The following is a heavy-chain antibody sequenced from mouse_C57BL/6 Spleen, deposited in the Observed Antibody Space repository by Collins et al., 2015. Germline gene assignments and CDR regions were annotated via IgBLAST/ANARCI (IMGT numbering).Heavy chain of an antibody. CDR2: IHPSDSDT. V-gene: IGHV1-74*01. J-gene: IGHJ4*01. CDR1: DYTFTSYW. CDR3: AILGYYDYYAMDY. Sequence: QVQLQQPGAELVKPGASVKVSCKASDYTFTSYWMHWVKQRPGQGLEWIGRIHPSDSDTNYNQKFKGKATLTVDKSSSTAYMQLSSLTSEDSAVYYCAILGYYDYYAMDYWGQGTSVTVSS. D-gene: IGHD2-3*01.